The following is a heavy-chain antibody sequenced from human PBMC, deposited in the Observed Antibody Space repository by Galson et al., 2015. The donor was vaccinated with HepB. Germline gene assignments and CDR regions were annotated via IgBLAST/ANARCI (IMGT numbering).Heavy chain of an antibody. V-gene: IGHV4-34*01. Sequence: ETLSLTCAVYGGSFSGYYWSWIRQPPGKGLEWIGEINHSGSTNYNPSLKSRVTISVDTSKNQFSLKLSSVTAADTAVYYCASSDYGGNSRFGYYYYYMDVWGKGTTVTVSS. D-gene: IGHD4-23*01. CDR2: INHSGST. J-gene: IGHJ6*03. CDR3: ASSDYGGNSRFGYYYYYMDV. CDR1: GGSFSGYY.